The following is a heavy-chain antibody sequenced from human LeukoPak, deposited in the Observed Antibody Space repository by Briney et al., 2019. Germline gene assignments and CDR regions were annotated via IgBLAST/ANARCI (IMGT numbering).Heavy chain of an antibody. CDR3: ARDQSGSYYGSFDY. V-gene: IGHV4-39*02. D-gene: IGHD1-26*01. J-gene: IGHJ4*02. Sequence: SETLSLTCTVSGGSISSSSYYWGWIRQPPGKGLEWIGSIYYSGSTYYNPSLKSRVTISVDTSKNQFSLKLSSVTAADTAVYYCARDQSGSYYGSFDYWGQGTLVTVSS. CDR2: IYYSGST. CDR1: GGSISSSSYY.